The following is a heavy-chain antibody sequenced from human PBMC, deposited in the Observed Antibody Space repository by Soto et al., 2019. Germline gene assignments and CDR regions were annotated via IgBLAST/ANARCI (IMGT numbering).Heavy chain of an antibody. D-gene: IGHD6-13*01. CDR2: ISYDGNNE. J-gene: IGHJ5*02. CDR1: GFSFSSYG. CDR3: ARDGAAAGHNWFDP. Sequence: GWSLRLSCAAAGFSFSSYGMHWVRQAPGKGLEWLAVISYDGNNEYYVESVRGRFIISRDNSKNTVYLQMNSLRAEDTAVYYCARDGAAAGHNWFDPWGQGTLVTGSS. V-gene: IGHV3-30*03.